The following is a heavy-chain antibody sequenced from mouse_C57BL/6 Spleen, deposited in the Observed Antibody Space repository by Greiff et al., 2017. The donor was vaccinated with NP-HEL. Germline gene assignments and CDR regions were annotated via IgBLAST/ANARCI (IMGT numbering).Heavy chain of an antibody. CDR3: ARDGSMIRNLFAY. CDR1: GFTFSSYA. V-gene: IGHV5-4*01. Sequence: EVQVVESGGGLVKPGGSLKLSCAASGFTFSSYAMSWVRQTPEKRLEWVATISDGGSYTYYPDNVKGRFTISRDNAKNNLYLQMSHLKSEDTAMYYCARDGSMIRNLFAYWGQGTLVTVSA. D-gene: IGHD2-4*01. J-gene: IGHJ3*01. CDR2: ISDGGSYT.